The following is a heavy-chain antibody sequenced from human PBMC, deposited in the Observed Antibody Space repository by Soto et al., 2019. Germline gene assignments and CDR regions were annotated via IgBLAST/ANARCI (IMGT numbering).Heavy chain of an antibody. CDR3: ARQRTSGVTQAYFDV. CDR2: MYDGGGT. Sequence: SETLSLTCTVTGDSISSRSYYWGWIRQPPGKGLEWFGRMYDGGGTYQNPALRSRVSMSIDTSKDQFSLKLKSVTAADTALYFCARQRTSGVTQAYFDVWGPGSLVTVSS. D-gene: IGHD2-21*02. J-gene: IGHJ4*02. CDR1: GDSISSRSYY. V-gene: IGHV4-39*01.